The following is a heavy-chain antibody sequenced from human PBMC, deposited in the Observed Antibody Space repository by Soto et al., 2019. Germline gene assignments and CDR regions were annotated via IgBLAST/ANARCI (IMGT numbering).Heavy chain of an antibody. V-gene: IGHV3-48*01. CDR2: ISSSSSTI. Sequence: EVQLVESGGGLVQPGGSLRLSCAASGFTFSSYSMNWVRQAPGKGLEWVSYISSSSSTIYYADSVKGRFTISRDNAKNSLYLQMNSLRAEDTAVYYCARGDYSSGWYDFDYWGQGTLVTVSS. D-gene: IGHD6-19*01. CDR3: ARGDYSSGWYDFDY. CDR1: GFTFSSYS. J-gene: IGHJ4*02.